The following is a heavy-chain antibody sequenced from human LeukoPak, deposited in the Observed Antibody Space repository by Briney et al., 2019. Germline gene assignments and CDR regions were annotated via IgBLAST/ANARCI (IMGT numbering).Heavy chain of an antibody. D-gene: IGHD3-3*01. CDR3: ARGWGERGVVIIPAFDY. Sequence: GGSLRLSCAASGFTFSSYAMSWVRQAPGKGLEWVSSISSSSSYIYYADSVKGRFTISRDNAKNSLYLQMNSLRAEDTAVYYCARGWGERGVVIIPAFDYWGQGTLVTVSS. J-gene: IGHJ4*02. CDR2: ISSSSSYI. V-gene: IGHV3-21*01. CDR1: GFTFSSYA.